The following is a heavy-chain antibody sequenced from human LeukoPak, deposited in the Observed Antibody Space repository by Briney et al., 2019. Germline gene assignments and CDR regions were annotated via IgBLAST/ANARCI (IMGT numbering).Heavy chain of an antibody. V-gene: IGHV3-72*01. CDR2: IRSKANSYTT. CDR3: ALVRNGHCPY. J-gene: IGHJ4*02. D-gene: IGHD2-8*01. CDR1: GFIFSDHY. Sequence: GGSLRLYCAASGFIFSDHYMDWVRQAPGKGLEWVGRIRSKANSYTTQYAASVTGRFTISRDDSKNSLYLQMNSLKTEDTAVYYCALVRNGHCPYWGQGNLVTVSS.